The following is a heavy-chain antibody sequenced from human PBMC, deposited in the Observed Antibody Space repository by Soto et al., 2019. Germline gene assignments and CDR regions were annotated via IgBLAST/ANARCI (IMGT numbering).Heavy chain of an antibody. V-gene: IGHV3-23*01. CDR2: ISGSGVST. CDR3: AKEEAYSSGWGSFDY. Sequence: EVQLLESGGGLVQPGGSLRLSCAASGFTFSSYAMSWVRQAPGKGLEWVSAISGSGVSTYYADSVKGRFTISRDNSQNTLYLQMNSLRAEDTAVYYCAKEEAYSSGWGSFDYWGQGTLVTVSS. CDR1: GFTFSSYA. J-gene: IGHJ4*02. D-gene: IGHD6-19*01.